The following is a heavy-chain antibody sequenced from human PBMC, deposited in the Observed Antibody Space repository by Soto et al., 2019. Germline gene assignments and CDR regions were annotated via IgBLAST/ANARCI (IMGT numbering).Heavy chain of an antibody. Sequence: GASVKVSCKASGFTFTSSAVQWVRQARGQRLEWIGWIVVGSGNTNYAQKFQERVTITRDMSTSTAYMELSSLRSEDTAVYYCAAEDSSGWYGVYYYYGMDVWGQGTTVTVSS. CDR1: GFTFTSSA. D-gene: IGHD6-19*01. CDR2: IVVGSGNT. J-gene: IGHJ6*02. CDR3: AAEDSSGWYGVYYYYGMDV. V-gene: IGHV1-58*01.